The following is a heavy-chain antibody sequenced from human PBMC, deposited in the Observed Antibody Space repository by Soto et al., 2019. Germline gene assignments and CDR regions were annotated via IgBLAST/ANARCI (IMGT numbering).Heavy chain of an antibody. J-gene: IGHJ4*02. CDR3: ARGPYFGDHQY. Sequence: QVQLVQSGGEVKKPGASVKVSCKTSGYTFTTYGISWVRQAPGQGLEWVGWISAYSGKTHYAQKFQGKVTMTTDTSTNTAYLELRSLRSDDTAVYYWARGPYFGDHQYWGQGTLVTVSS. V-gene: IGHV1-18*01. D-gene: IGHD3-10*01. CDR1: GYTFTTYG. CDR2: ISAYSGKT.